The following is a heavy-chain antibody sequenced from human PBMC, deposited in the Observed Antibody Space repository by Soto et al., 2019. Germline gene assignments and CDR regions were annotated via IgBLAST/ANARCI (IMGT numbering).Heavy chain of an antibody. CDR1: GGTFSSYS. J-gene: IGHJ6*02. V-gene: IGHV1-69*13. D-gene: IGHD3-3*01. Sequence: ASVKVSCKASGGTFSSYSISWVRQAPGQGLEWMGGIIPIFGTANYAQKFQGRVTITADESTSTAYMELSSLRSEDTAVYYCARDRNDFWSGYSIYYYYGTDVWGQGTTVTVSS. CDR2: IIPIFGTA. CDR3: ARDRNDFWSGYSIYYYYGTDV.